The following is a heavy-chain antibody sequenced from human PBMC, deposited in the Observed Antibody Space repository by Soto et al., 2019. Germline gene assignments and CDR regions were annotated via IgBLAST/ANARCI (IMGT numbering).Heavy chain of an antibody. J-gene: IGHJ6*02. D-gene: IGHD2-15*01. CDR2: ISYDGSNK. Sequence: QVQLVESEGGVVQPGRSLRLSCAASGFTFSSYGMHWVRQAPGKGLEWVAVISYDGSNKYYADSVKGRFTISRDNSKNTLYLQMNSLRAEDTAVYYCAKDAGDIVVVVAATYYYYGMDVWGQGTTVTVSS. CDR1: GFTFSSYG. V-gene: IGHV3-30*18. CDR3: AKDAGDIVVVVAATYYYYGMDV.